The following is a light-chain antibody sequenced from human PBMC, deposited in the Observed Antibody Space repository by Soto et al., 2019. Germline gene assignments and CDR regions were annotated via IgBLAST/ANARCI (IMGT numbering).Light chain of an antibody. V-gene: IGKV1-5*03. CDR3: QEYWSYSHST. CDR1: QNIKNW. J-gene: IGKJ3*01. CDR2: KTS. Sequence: DIQMTQSPSTLSASVGDRAIITCRASQNIKNWLAWYQQKPGKAPKLLIYKTSILDTGVPSRFSGSGSGTEFTLTISSLQPDDFATYYCQEYWSYSHSTFGPGTTVDI.